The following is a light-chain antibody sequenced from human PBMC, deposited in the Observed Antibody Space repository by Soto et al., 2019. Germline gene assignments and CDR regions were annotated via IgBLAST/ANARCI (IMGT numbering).Light chain of an antibody. CDR2: DAS. V-gene: IGKV3-20*01. Sequence: EIVLTQSPGTLSLSPGERATLSCRASQSVSSNYLAWYQQKPGQAPRLLIYDASTRATGIPDRFSGSGSGTDFPLNISRLEPEELAVYYCQQYGRSPPRTFGQGTKGE. CDR3: QQYGRSPPRT. CDR1: QSVSSNY. J-gene: IGKJ1*01.